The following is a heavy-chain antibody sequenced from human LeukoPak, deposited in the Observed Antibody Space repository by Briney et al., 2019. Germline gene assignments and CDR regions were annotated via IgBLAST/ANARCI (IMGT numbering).Heavy chain of an antibody. CDR3: ARHLPSNSWYVSNWFDP. V-gene: IGHV4-39*01. CDR2: INHSGST. J-gene: IGHJ5*02. CDR1: GGSISSSSYY. D-gene: IGHD6-13*01. Sequence: KPSETLSLTCTVSGGSISSSSYYWSWIRQPPGKGLEWIGKINHSGSTNYNPSLKSRVTISVDTSKNQFSLKLSSVTAADTAVYYCARHLPSNSWYVSNWFDPWGQGTLVTVSS.